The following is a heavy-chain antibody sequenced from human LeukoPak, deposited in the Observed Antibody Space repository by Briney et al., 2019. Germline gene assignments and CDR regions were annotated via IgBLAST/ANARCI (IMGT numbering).Heavy chain of an antibody. V-gene: IGHV4-39*07. CDR3: ARLYTSSSGGGFVLIDP. CDR1: GGSISSSSYY. Sequence: SETLSLTCTVSGGSISSSSYYWGWIRQPPGKGLEWIGSIYYSGSTYYNPSLKSRVTISVDTSKNQFSLKLSSVTAADTAVYYCARLYTSSSGGGFVLIDPWGQGTLVTVSS. D-gene: IGHD6-6*01. CDR2: IYYSGST. J-gene: IGHJ5*02.